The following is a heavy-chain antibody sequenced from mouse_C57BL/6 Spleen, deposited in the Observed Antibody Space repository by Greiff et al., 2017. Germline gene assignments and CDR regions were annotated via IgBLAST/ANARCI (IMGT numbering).Heavy chain of an antibody. D-gene: IGHD2-3*01. Sequence: EVQGVESGGGLVKPGGSLKLSCAASGFTFSSYAMSWVRQTPEKRLEWVATISDGGSYTYYPDNVKGRFTISRDNAKNNLYLQMSHLKSEDTAMYYCARDTHDGYLYYFDYWGQGTTLTVSS. CDR2: ISDGGSYT. J-gene: IGHJ2*01. CDR3: ARDTHDGYLYYFDY. V-gene: IGHV5-4*01. CDR1: GFTFSSYA.